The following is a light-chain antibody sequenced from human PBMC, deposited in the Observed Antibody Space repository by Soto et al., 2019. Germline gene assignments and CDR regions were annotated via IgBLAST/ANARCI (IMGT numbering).Light chain of an antibody. CDR3: QQYNNWPPT. J-gene: IGKJ1*01. CDR1: QSVSSN. Sequence: VRTQSPTTLSVSPGERATLSCRASQSVSSNLAWYQQKPGQAPRLLIYDASTRDTGIPARFSGSGSGTEFTLTISSLQSEGFAVYYCQQYNNWPPTFGQGTKVDIK. V-gene: IGKV3D-15*01. CDR2: DAS.